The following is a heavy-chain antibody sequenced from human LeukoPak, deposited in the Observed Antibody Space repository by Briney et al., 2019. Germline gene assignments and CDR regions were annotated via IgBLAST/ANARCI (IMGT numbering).Heavy chain of an antibody. J-gene: IGHJ5*02. CDR3: ARAGGYNPSVGSWFDP. CDR1: GFTFSSYE. V-gene: IGHV3-48*03. D-gene: IGHD5-24*01. CDR2: ISGSGSAI. Sequence: GGSLRLSCAASGFTFSSYEMNWVRQAPGKGLEWVSYISGSGSAIYYADSVKGRFTISRDNAKNSLYLQMNSLRAEDTAVYYCARAGGYNPSVGSWFDPWGQGTLVTVSS.